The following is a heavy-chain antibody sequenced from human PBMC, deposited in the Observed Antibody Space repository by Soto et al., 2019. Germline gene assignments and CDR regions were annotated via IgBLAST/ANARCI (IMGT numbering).Heavy chain of an antibody. Sequence: QVQLQQWGAGLLKPSETLSLTCAVYGGSFSGYYWSWIRQPPGKGLEWIGEINHSGSTNYNPSLKSRCTISVEPSQHPFSLQLSSGTAAGTAVYYCARGVAAAERGARGGNWFDPWGQGTLVTVSS. V-gene: IGHV4-34*01. CDR3: ARGVAAAERGARGGNWFDP. J-gene: IGHJ5*02. CDR1: GGSFSGYY. CDR2: INHSGST. D-gene: IGHD6-13*01.